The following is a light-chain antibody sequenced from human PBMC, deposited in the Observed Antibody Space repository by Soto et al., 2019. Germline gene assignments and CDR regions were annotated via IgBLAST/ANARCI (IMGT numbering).Light chain of an antibody. J-gene: IGLJ1*01. CDR2: EVS. V-gene: IGLV2-14*01. Sequence: QSALTQPTSVSGSPGQSITISCTGTSSDVGGYNYVSWYQQHPGKAPKLMIYEVSNRPSGVSKRFSGSKSGNTASLTISGLQAEDEADYYCSSYTSSSIDYVFGTRTKVTVL. CDR3: SSYTSSSIDYV. CDR1: SSDVGGYNY.